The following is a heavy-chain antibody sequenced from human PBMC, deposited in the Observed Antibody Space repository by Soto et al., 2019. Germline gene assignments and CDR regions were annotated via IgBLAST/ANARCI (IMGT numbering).Heavy chain of an antibody. V-gene: IGHV1-46*01. J-gene: IGHJ6*02. D-gene: IGHD2-15*01. CDR3: ARGYCSGGNCYNGLDV. CDR1: GYTFSITY. CDR2: VYPSGGGT. Sequence: QVQLVQSRAEVRKPGASVRVSCKAAGYTFSITYLHWLRQAPGQGLEWLGLVYPSGGGTNYKESFKGRLNITRDTSTSTVYMDLSRLTSEDTAIYYCARGYCSGGNCYNGLDVWGQGTTVTVSS.